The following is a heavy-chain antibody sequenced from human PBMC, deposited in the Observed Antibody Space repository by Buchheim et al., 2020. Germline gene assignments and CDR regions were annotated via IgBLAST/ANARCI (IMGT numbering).Heavy chain of an antibody. CDR2: VHPHNGHT. Sequence: QVQLVQSGAEVKKPGASVKVSCKASGYTFSNYHINWVRQATGQGPEWMGWVHPHNGHTGYAQKFQGRVTMTRKTSISTAYMELSSLRSEDTAVYYCARALTSPDMGVFDPWGQGTL. V-gene: IGHV1-8*01. D-gene: IGHD3-16*01. J-gene: IGHJ5*02. CDR1: GYTFSNYH. CDR3: ARALTSPDMGVFDP.